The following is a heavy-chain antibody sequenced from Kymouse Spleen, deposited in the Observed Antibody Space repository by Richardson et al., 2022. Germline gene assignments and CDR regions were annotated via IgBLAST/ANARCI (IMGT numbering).Heavy chain of an antibody. J-gene: IGHJ6*02. CDR2: IYYSGST. V-gene: IGHV4-39*01. D-gene: IGHD6-6*01. Sequence: QLQLQESGPGLVKPSETLSLTCTVSGGSISSSSYYWGWIRQPPGKGLEWIGSIYYSGSTYYNPSLKSRVTISVDTSKNQFSLKLSSVTAADTAVYYCARGGVYSSSSEYYGMDVWGQGTTVTVSS. CDR1: GGSISSSSYY. CDR3: ARGGVYSSSSEYYGMDV.